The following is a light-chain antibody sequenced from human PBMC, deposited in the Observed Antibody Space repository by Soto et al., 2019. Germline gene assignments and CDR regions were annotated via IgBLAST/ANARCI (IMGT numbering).Light chain of an antibody. CDR1: QVVLYSSNNKNY. Sequence: DIVMTQSPDSLAVSLGERATINCNSSQVVLYSSNNKNYLAWYQQKPGQPPKLLIYWASTRESGVPDRFSGSGSGKDLTLTISTLQAEDGAVYYLKQYYRTHHTVGVGTKV. CDR2: WAS. V-gene: IGKV4-1*01. J-gene: IGKJ4*01. CDR3: KQYYRTHHT.